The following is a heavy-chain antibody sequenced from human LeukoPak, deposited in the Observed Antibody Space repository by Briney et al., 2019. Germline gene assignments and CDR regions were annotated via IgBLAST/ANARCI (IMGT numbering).Heavy chain of an antibody. J-gene: IGHJ6*02. CDR3: ARDLATAMVYYYYGMDV. V-gene: IGHV1-2*02. D-gene: IGHD5-18*01. CDR2: INPNSGGT. CDR1: GYTFTGYY. Sequence: GASVKVSCKASGYTFTGYYMHWVRQAPGQGLEWMGWINPNSGGTNYAQKFQGRVTMTRDTSISTAYMELSRLRSEDTAVYYCARDLATAMVYYYYGMDVWGQGTTVTVSS.